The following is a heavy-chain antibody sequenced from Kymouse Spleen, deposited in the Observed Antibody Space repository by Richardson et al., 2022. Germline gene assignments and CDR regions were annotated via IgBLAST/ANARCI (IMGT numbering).Heavy chain of an antibody. D-gene: IGHD3-10*01. CDR3: ARGRTMVRGVIRGWFDP. CDR2: INHSGST. V-gene: IGHV4-34*01. J-gene: IGHJ5*02. CDR1: GGSFSGYY. Sequence: QVQLQQWGAGLLKPSETLSLTCAVYGGSFSGYYWSWIRQPPGKGLEWIGEINHSGSTNYNPSLKSRVTISVDTSKNQFSLKLSSVTAADTAVYYCARGRTMVRGVIRGWFDPWGQGTLVTVSS.